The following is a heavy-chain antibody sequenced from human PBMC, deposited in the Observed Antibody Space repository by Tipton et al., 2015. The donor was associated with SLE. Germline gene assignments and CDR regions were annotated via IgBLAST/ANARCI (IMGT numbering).Heavy chain of an antibody. CDR2: ISGSGGST. CDR3: AKDYYGSGSVDY. CDR1: GFTFSSYA. Sequence: GSLRLSCAASGFTFSSYAMSWVRQAPGKGLEWVSAISGSGGSTYYADSVKGRFTISRDNSKNTLYLQMNSLRAEDTAVYYCAKDYYGSGSVDYWGQGTLVTVSS. J-gene: IGHJ4*02. D-gene: IGHD3-10*01. V-gene: IGHV3-23*01.